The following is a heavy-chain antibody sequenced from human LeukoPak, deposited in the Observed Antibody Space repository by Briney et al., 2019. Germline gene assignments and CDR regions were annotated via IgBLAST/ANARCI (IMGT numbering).Heavy chain of an antibody. CDR2: VHLDGRT. V-gene: IGHV4-4*02. CDR3: AREGGFSRALAS. J-gene: IGHJ4*02. CDR1: GGSVSSTNC. Sequence: SETLSLTCGVPGGSVSSTNCWTLIRQPPGKGLEWIGEVHLDGRTNFNPSLKSRLTMSVDLSENHVSLKLTSLTAAVGAVYYCAREGGFSRALASWGQGTLVTVSS. D-gene: IGHD6-25*01.